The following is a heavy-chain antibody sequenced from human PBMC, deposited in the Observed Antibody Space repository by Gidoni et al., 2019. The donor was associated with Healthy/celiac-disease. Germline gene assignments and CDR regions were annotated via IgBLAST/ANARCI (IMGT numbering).Heavy chain of an antibody. J-gene: IGHJ6*02. CDR2: ISSSSSYI. D-gene: IGHD2-15*01. Sequence: EVQLVESGGGLVKPGGSLRLSCAASGFTFSSYSMNWVRQAPGKGLEWVSSISSSSSYIYYADSVKGRFTISRDNAKNSLYLQMNSLRAEDTAVYYCARSLLTLDGMDVWGQGTTVTVSS. V-gene: IGHV3-21*01. CDR3: ARSLLTLDGMDV. CDR1: GFTFSSYS.